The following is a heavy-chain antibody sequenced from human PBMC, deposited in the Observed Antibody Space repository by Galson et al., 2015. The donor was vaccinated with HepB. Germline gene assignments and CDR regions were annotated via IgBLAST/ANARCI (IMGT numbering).Heavy chain of an antibody. Sequence: SLRLSCAASGFTVSSNYMSWVRQAPGKGLEWVSVIYSGGSTYYADSVKGRLTISRDNSKNTLYLQMNSLRAEDTAVCYCARVAGNLHPIWRNYYYMDVWGKGTTVTVSS. CDR2: IYSGGST. D-gene: IGHD3-3*01. CDR3: ARVAGNLHPIWRNYYYMDV. V-gene: IGHV3-53*01. J-gene: IGHJ6*03. CDR1: GFTVSSNY.